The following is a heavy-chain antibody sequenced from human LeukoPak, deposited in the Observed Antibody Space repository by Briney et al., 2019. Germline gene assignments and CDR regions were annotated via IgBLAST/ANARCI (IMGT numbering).Heavy chain of an antibody. D-gene: IGHD5-24*01. CDR2: IKGDGSDK. V-gene: IGHV3-7*01. J-gene: IGHJ5*02. CDR3: ARDGRDGYNGYFDP. Sequence: AGGSLRLSCIASGFTFSYSWMTWVRQAPGRGLEWVANIKGDGSDKYYVDSVKGRFTISRDNAKKSLYLQMNSLKAEDTAVYYCARDGRDGYNGYFDPWGQGTLVTVSS. CDR1: GFTFSYSW.